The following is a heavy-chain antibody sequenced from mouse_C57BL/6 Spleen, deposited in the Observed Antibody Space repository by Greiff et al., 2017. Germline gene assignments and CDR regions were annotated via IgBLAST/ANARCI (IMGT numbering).Heavy chain of an antibody. CDR3: ARGVLRSGAWSAY. D-gene: IGHD1-1*01. Sequence: VQLKQSGPELVKPGASVKIPCKASGYTFTDYNMDWVKQSHGKSLEWIGDINPNNGGTIYNQKFKGKATLTVDKSSSTAYMALRSLTSEDTAVYYCARGVLRSGAWSAYWGQGTLVTVSA. V-gene: IGHV1-18*01. CDR1: GYTFTDYN. CDR2: INPNNGGT. J-gene: IGHJ3*01.